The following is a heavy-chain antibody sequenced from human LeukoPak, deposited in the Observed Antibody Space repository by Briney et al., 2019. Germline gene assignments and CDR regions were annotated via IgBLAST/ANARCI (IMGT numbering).Heavy chain of an antibody. J-gene: IGHJ4*02. CDR1: GGSINNNY. CDR3: ARHGGSGGDDY. V-gene: IGHV4-59*08. D-gene: IGHD2-15*01. CDR2: IYYAGST. Sequence: SETLSLTCTVSGGSINNNYWTWIRQPPGKRLEWIGYIYYAGSTTYNPSLQSRVSMSVDTSKNQFSLHLSSVTAADTAVYYCARHGGSGGDDYWGQGTLVTVSS.